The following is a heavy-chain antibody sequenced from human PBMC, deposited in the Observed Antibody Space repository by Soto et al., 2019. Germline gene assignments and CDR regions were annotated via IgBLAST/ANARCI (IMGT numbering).Heavy chain of an antibody. CDR3: ARDQSRGIAHPFFYYYGMDV. D-gene: IGHD6-13*01. CDR2: IIPIFGTA. CDR1: GGTFSSYA. Sequence: SVKVSCKASGGTFSSYAISWVRQAPGQGLEWMGGIIPIFGTANYAQKFQGRVTITADESTSTAYMELSSLRSEDTAVYYCARDQSRGIAHPFFYYYGMDVWGQGTTVTVSS. V-gene: IGHV1-69*13. J-gene: IGHJ6*02.